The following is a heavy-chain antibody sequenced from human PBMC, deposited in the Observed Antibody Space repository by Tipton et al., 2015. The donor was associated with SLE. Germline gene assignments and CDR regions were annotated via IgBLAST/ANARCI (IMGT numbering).Heavy chain of an antibody. J-gene: IGHJ2*01. V-gene: IGHV4-39*07. CDR3: ARRLPVAGQYWYFDL. D-gene: IGHD6-19*01. CDR1: TDSITSPHYY. CDR2: IYYTGST. Sequence: TLSLTCTVSTDSITSPHYYWGWIRQPPGQGLEWIGSIYYTGSTYYKSSLESRVTISVDTSKNQFSLKLNSVTAADTAVYYCARRLPVAGQYWYFDLWGRGTLVTVSS.